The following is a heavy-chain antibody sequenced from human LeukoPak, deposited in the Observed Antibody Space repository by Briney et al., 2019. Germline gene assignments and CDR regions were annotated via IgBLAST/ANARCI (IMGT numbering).Heavy chain of an antibody. CDR3: ARAGSDSGTYSTPFDY. Sequence: SETLSLTCAVSGGSISGSYWWTWVRQPPGRGLEWIGEIFHSGRANYNPSLKSGVTMSVDSATNQFSLKLSSVTAADTAIYYCARAGSDSGTYSTPFDYWGQGTLVTVSS. J-gene: IGHJ4*02. CDR2: IFHSGRA. D-gene: IGHD3-10*01. CDR1: GGSISGSYW. V-gene: IGHV4-4*02.